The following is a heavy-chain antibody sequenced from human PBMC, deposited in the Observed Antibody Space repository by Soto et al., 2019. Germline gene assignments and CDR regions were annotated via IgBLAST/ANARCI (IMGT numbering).Heavy chain of an antibody. D-gene: IGHD3-22*01. V-gene: IGHV1-18*01. J-gene: IGHJ4*02. CDR1: GYTFTSYG. CDR2: ISAYNGNT. Sequence: QVQLVQSGAEVKKPGASVKVSCKASGYTFTSYGISWVRQAPGQGLEWMGWISAYNGNTNYAQKLQGRVTMTTDPSTSTAYMELRSLRSDDTAVYYCARDPLTYYYDSRGYSDWDYWGQGTLVTVSS. CDR3: ARDPLTYYYDSRGYSDWDY.